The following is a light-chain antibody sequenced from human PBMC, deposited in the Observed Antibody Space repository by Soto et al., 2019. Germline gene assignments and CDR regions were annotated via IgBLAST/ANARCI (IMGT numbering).Light chain of an antibody. CDR3: SSYTGSNDVV. CDR1: SSAVAGYNY. Sequence: QSVLTQPPSASGSPGQSVTISCTGTSSAVAGYNYVSWYQQHPGKAPKLMIYEVNKRPSGVPDRFSGSKSGTTASLTVSGLQAEDEADYYCSSYTGSNDVVFGGGTKL. J-gene: IGLJ2*01. CDR2: EVN. V-gene: IGLV2-8*01.